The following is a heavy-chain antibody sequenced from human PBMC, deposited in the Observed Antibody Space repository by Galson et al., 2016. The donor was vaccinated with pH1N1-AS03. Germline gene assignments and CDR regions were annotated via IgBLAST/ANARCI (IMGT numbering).Heavy chain of an antibody. V-gene: IGHV3-9*01. Sequence: SLRLSCAASGFTFDDYDDYDMHWVRQVPGKGLEWVSGISWNGGSRGYADSVRGRFTISKDNSKSTLFLQMNSLRAEDTAIYYCARLSGMVPTEYYFASWGQGTLVAVS. CDR3: ARLSGMVPTEYYFAS. CDR1: GFTFDDYDDYD. CDR2: ISWNGGSR. J-gene: IGHJ4*02. D-gene: IGHD3-3*01.